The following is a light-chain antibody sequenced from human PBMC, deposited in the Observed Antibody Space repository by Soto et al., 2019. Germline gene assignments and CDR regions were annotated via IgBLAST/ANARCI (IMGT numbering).Light chain of an antibody. J-gene: IGKJ1*01. Sequence: DIVLTQSPGTLSLSPGERATLSCRASQSVSSSYLAWYQQKPGQAPRLLIYGATNRATGIPDRFSGSGSGTDFTLTISRLEPEDVAVYYCQQYGSSPRTFGQGTKVEIK. CDR3: QQYGSSPRT. CDR1: QSVSSSY. V-gene: IGKV3-20*01. CDR2: GAT.